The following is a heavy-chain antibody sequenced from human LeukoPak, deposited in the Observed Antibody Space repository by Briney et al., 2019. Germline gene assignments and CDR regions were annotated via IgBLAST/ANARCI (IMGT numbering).Heavy chain of an antibody. CDR3: AKYYSTSGSSGGRVFEY. V-gene: IGHV3-23*01. CDR2: IGSVGHST. Sequence: PGGSLRLACAASGFRFSDAVMTWVRQAPGKGLEWVSLIGSVGHSTYYGDSVKGRFTISRDNSKNTLYMQMNSLRAEDTAVYYCAKYYSTSGSSGGRVFEYWGQGTLVTVSS. J-gene: IGHJ4*02. D-gene: IGHD3-10*01. CDR1: GFRFSDAV.